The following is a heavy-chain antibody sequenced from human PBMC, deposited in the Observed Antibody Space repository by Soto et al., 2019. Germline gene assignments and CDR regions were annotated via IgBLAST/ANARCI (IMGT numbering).Heavy chain of an antibody. V-gene: IGHV1-3*01. CDR2: INAGNGNT. CDR3: ARGLYYHYGMDV. Sequence: DSVEDSWESSGYPFTRYAMHWVRQAPGQMLEWMGWINAGNGNTKYSQKFQGRVTITRDTSASTAYMELSSLRSEDTAVYYCARGLYYHYGMDVWGQGTTVTASS. J-gene: IGHJ6*02. CDR1: GYPFTRYA.